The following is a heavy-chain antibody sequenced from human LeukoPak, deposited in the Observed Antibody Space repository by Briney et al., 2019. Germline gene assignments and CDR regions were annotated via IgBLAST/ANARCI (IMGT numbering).Heavy chain of an antibody. J-gene: IGHJ4*02. V-gene: IGHV1-2*02. Sequence: ASVKVSCKASGYTFTGYYMHWVRQAPGQGLEWMGWINPNSGGTNYAQKFQGRVTMTRDTSTSTVYMELSSLRSEDTAVYYCAREIGPRQLHLWASAFDYWGQGTLVTVSS. CDR3: AREIGPRQLHLWASAFDY. CDR1: GYTFTGYY. CDR2: INPNSGGT. D-gene: IGHD5-18*01.